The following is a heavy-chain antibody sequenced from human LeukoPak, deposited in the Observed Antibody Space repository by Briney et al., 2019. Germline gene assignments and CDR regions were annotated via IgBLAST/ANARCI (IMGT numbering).Heavy chain of an antibody. CDR2: ISYDGSNT. V-gene: IGHV3-30-3*01. J-gene: IGHJ4*02. CDR1: GFTFSSYA. CDR3: ARVTITIFGAIDY. D-gene: IGHD3-3*01. Sequence: PGGSLRLSCAASGFTFSSYAMHWVRQAPGKGLEWVAVISYDGSNTYYADSVKGRFTISRGNSKNTLYLQMNSLRAEDTAVYYCARVTITIFGAIDYWGQGTLVTVSS.